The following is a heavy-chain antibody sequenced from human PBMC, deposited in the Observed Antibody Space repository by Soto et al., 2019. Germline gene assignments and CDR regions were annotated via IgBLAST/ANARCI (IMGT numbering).Heavy chain of an antibody. Sequence: SETLSLTCTVSGGSISNKYCSWIRQPAGKGLEWIGRMSSSGVTNYSPSFKSRVTMSVDMSKNQFSLKLSSVTATDAAVYYCARALDSSGWYGDDAFDIWGQGTMVTVSS. V-gene: IGHV4-4*07. CDR2: MSSSGVT. CDR3: ARALDSSGWYGDDAFDI. CDR1: GGSISNKY. D-gene: IGHD6-19*01. J-gene: IGHJ3*02.